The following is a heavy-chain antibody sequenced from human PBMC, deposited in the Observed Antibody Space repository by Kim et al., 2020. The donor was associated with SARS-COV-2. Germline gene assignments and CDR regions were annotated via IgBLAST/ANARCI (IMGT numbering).Heavy chain of an antibody. CDR1: GFTFSSYE. CDR3: AREPSEYYDILTYYYYGMDV. D-gene: IGHD3-9*01. V-gene: IGHV3-48*03. Sequence: GGSLRLSCAASGFTFSSYEMNWVRQAPGKGLEWVSYISSSGSTIYYADSVKGRFTISRDNAKNSLYLQMNSLRAEDTAVYYCAREPSEYYDILTYYYYGMDVWGQGTTVTVSS. CDR2: ISSSGSTI. J-gene: IGHJ6*02.